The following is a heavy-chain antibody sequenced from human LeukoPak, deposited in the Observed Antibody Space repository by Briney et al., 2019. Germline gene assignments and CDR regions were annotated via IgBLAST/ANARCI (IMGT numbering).Heavy chain of an antibody. Sequence: GGSLRLSCAASGFTFSSYGMSWVRQAPGKGLEWVSAISGSGGSTYYADSVKGRFTISRDNSKNTLYLKMNSLRAEDTAVYYCAKEGYYGSGSYPSFSYNWFDPWGQGTLVTVSS. V-gene: IGHV3-23*01. CDR1: GFTFSSYG. CDR3: AKEGYYGSGSYPSFSYNWFDP. D-gene: IGHD3-10*01. CDR2: ISGSGGST. J-gene: IGHJ5*02.